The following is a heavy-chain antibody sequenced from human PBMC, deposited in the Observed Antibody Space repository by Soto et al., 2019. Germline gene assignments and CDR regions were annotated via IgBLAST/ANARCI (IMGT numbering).Heavy chain of an antibody. CDR1: GFTFSSYG. Sequence: GSLRLSCAASGFTFSSYGMHWVRQAPGKGLEWVAVISYDGSNKYYADSVKGRFTISRDNSKNTLYLQMNSLRAEDTAVYYCAKDDDYWGQGTLVTVSS. CDR3: AKDDDY. V-gene: IGHV3-30*18. J-gene: IGHJ4*02. CDR2: ISYDGSNK.